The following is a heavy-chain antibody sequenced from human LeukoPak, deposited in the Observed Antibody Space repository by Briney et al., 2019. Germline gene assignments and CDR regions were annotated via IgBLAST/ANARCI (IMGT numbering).Heavy chain of an antibody. D-gene: IGHD6-25*01. CDR2: INHRGST. V-gene: IGHV4-34*01. CDR1: GGSFSGYY. Sequence: SETLSLTCAVYGGSFSGYYWSWIRQPPGKGLEWIGEINHRGSTNYNPSLKSRVTISVDTSKNQFSLKLSSVTAADTAVYYCARGAATFRFFDYWGQGTLVTVSS. J-gene: IGHJ4*02. CDR3: ARGAATFRFFDY.